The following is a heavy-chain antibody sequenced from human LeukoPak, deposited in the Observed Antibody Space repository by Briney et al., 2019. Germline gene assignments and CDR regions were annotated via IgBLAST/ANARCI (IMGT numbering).Heavy chain of an antibody. Sequence: ASVKVSCKASGYTFTSYDINWVRQATGQGLEWMGWMNPHSGNTGYAQKFQGRVTMTRNSSISMAYMELSSLRSEDTAVYYCARGQKSALTYGSGTYAYYFDSWGQGTLVTVSS. CDR2: MNPHSGNT. V-gene: IGHV1-8*01. D-gene: IGHD3-10*01. CDR1: GYTFTSYD. CDR3: ARGQKSALTYGSGTYAYYFDS. J-gene: IGHJ4*02.